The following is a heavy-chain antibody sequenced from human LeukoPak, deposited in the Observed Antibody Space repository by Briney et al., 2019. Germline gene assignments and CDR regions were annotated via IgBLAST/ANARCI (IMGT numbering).Heavy chain of an antibody. CDR3: ARRGSTTVVNL. V-gene: IGHV4-39*01. CDR2: IYYSGST. CDR1: GGSISSSSYY. D-gene: IGHD4-23*01. J-gene: IGHJ4*02. Sequence: SETLSLTCTVSGGSISSSSYYWAWIRQPPGKGLEWIGTIYYSGSTYYNPSLKSRVTISVDTSKNQFSLKLSSVTAADTAVYYCARRGSTTVVNLWGQGTLVTVSS.